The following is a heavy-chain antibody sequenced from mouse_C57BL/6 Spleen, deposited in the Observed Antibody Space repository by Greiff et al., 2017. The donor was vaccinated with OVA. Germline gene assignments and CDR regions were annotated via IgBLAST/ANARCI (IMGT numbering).Heavy chain of an antibody. CDR3: ASGVEFAY. Sequence: VQLQQPGAELVMPGASVKLSCKASGYTFTSYWMHWVKQRPGQGLEWIGEIDPSDSYTNYNQKFKGKSTLTVDKSSSTAYMQLSSLTSEDSAVYYCASGVEFAYWGQGTLVTVSA. CDR1: GYTFTSYW. CDR2: IDPSDSYT. D-gene: IGHD1-1*02. J-gene: IGHJ3*01. V-gene: IGHV1-69*01.